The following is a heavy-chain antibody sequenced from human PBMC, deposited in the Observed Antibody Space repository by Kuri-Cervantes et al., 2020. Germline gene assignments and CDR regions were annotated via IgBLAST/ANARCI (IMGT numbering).Heavy chain of an antibody. CDR2: IWYDGSNK. Sequence: GESLKISCAASGFTFSSYGMHWVRQAPGKGLEWVAVIWYDGSNKYYADSVKGRFTISRDNSKNTLYLQMNSLRAEDTAVYYCARTPVDLTSPFFDYWGQGTLVTVSS. D-gene: IGHD5-24*01. V-gene: IGHV3-33*01. CDR3: ARTPVDLTSPFFDY. J-gene: IGHJ4*02. CDR1: GFTFSSYG.